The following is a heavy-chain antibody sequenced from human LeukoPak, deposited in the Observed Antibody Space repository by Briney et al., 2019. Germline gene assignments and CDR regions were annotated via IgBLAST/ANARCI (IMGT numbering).Heavy chain of an antibody. V-gene: IGHV4-39*07. CDR1: GGSISSSSYY. J-gene: IGHJ6*03. D-gene: IGHD3-3*01. Sequence: PSETLSLTCTVSGGSISSSSYYWGWIRQPPGKGLEWIGSIYYSGSTYYNPSLKSRVTISVDTSKNQFSLKLSSVTAADTAVYYCARCGYDFWSGYAAYYYYYYMDVWGKGTRVTVSS. CDR3: ARCGYDFWSGYAAYYYYYYMDV. CDR2: IYYSGST.